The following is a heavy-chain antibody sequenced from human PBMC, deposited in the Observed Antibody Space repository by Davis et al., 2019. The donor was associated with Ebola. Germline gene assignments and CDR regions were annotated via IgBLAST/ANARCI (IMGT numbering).Heavy chain of an antibody. CDR3: AREGGLVRVSYGMDV. J-gene: IGHJ6*04. Sequence: SETLSLTCTVTGGSIRNDYWTWIRQPPGKGLEWIGYILYSGSTNYNPSLKSRVTISVDTSKNQFSLKLSSVTAADTAVYYCAREGGLVRVSYGMDVWGKGTTVTVSS. V-gene: IGHV4-59*01. CDR1: GGSIRNDY. CDR2: ILYSGST. D-gene: IGHD2-21*01.